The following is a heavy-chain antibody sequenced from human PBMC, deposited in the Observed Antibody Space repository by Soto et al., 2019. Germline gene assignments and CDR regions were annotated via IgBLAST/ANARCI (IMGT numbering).Heavy chain of an antibody. Sequence: EVQLVESGGGLVQPGGSLRLSCAASGFTFSSYDMHWVRQATGKGLEWVSAIGTAGDTYYPGSGKGRFTISRENAKNSLYLQMNSLRAEDTAVYYCARGSKVGYNWSYYFDYWGQGTLVTVSS. CDR1: GFTFSSYD. CDR2: IGTAGDT. J-gene: IGHJ4*02. V-gene: IGHV3-13*01. CDR3: ARGSKVGYNWSYYFDY. D-gene: IGHD1-20*01.